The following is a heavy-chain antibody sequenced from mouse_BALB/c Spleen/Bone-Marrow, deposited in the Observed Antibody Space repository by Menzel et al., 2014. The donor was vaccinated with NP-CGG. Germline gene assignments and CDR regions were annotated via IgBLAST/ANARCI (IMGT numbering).Heavy chain of an antibody. D-gene: IGHD2-14*01. CDR2: IYPGNGNT. V-gene: IGHV1-83*01. J-gene: IGHJ3*01. CDR3: ARGGYYRYDGFAY. Sequence: IYPGNGNTYYNEKFKGKATLTADKSSSTAYMQLSSLTSEDSAVYFCARGGYYRYDGFAYWGQGTLVTVSA.